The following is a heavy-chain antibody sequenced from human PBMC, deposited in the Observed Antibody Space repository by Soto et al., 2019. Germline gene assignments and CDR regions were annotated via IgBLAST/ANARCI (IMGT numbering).Heavy chain of an antibody. CDR2: INGDGSST. V-gene: IGHV3-74*01. Sequence: GESLRLSCAASGFTFSSYWVHWVRQAPGKGLVWVSRINGDGSSTSYADSAEGRFTISRDNAKNTLYLQMNSLRVEDTAVYYCLVSGNYRFDDWGQGTLVTVSS. CDR3: LVSGNYRFDD. CDR1: GFTFSSYW. J-gene: IGHJ4*02. D-gene: IGHD1-26*01.